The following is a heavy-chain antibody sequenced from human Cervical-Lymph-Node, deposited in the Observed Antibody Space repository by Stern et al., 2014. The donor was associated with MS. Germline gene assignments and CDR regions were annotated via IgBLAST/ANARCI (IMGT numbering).Heavy chain of an antibody. V-gene: IGHV3-30*01. CDR3: ARVPILDYYYGMDV. J-gene: IGHJ6*02. D-gene: IGHD2-8*02. CDR1: GFTFSSYA. CDR2: ISYDGSNK. Sequence: VQLVESGGGVVQPGRSLRLSCAASGFTFSSYAMHWVRQAPCKGLEWGAVISYDGSNKYYADSVKGRFTISRDNSKNTLYLQMNSLRAEDTAVYYCARVPILDYYYGMDVWGQGTTVTVSS.